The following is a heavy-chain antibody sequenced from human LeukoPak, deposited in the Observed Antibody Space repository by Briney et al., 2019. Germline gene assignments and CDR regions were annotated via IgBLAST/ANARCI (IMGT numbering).Heavy chain of an antibody. J-gene: IGHJ4*02. CDR3: ARGIESYGDYGY. CDR2: MYNSGST. Sequence: SETLSLTRTVSGGSISGSYWSWIRQPPGKGLEWIAYMYNSGSTNYNPSLKSRVTISIDTSKNQFSLKLSSLTAADAAIYYCARGIESYGDYGYWGQGILVTVSS. V-gene: IGHV4-59*01. CDR1: GGSISGSY. D-gene: IGHD4-17*01.